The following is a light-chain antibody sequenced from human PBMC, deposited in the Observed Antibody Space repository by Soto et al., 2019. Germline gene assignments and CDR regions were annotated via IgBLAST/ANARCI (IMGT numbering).Light chain of an antibody. CDR2: LGS. CDR1: QSLLHSNGYNS. J-gene: IGKJ4*01. CDR3: TQGLQTPLT. Sequence: EIVLTQSPLSLPVTPGEAASISCRSSQSLLHSNGYNSLDWYLQKPGQSPQLLIYLGSNRASGVPDRFSGSGSGTDFTLKISRLEAEDVGVYYCTQGLQTPLTFGGGTRVEI. V-gene: IGKV2-28*01.